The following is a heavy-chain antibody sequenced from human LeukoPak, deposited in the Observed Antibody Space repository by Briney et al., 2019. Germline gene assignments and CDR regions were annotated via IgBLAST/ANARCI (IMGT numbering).Heavy chain of an antibody. D-gene: IGHD6-13*01. CDR3: TRAYPPLRTAAAGDH. V-gene: IGHV3-21*01. J-gene: IGHJ4*02. CDR2: ISYRTSPI. Sequence: GGSLRLSCTVSGFTFSDCDMNWVRQAPGKGLEWVSSISYRTSPIYYAESVKGRFTISRDNAKNSPYLQMDSLGADDKAIFYCTRAYPPLRTAAAGDHWGQGTLVTVSS. CDR1: GFTFSDCD.